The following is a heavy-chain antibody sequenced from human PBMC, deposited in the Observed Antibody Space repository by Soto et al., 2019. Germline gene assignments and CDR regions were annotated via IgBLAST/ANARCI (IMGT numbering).Heavy chain of an antibody. CDR1: GFTFSSYW. Sequence: EVQLVESGGGLVQPGGSLRLSCVASGFTFSSYWMSWVRQAPGKGLEWGANIKQDGSEKYYVDSVKDRFTISRDNAKNSLYLQMNSLRAEDSAVYYCARVYPGSGWPYHYYGMDVWGQGTTVTVSS. V-gene: IGHV3-7*01. CDR3: ARVYPGSGWPYHYYGMDV. J-gene: IGHJ6*02. D-gene: IGHD6-19*01. CDR2: IKQDGSEK.